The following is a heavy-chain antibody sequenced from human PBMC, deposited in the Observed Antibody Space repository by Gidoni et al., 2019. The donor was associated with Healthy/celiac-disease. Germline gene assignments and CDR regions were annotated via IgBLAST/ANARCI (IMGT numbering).Heavy chain of an antibody. D-gene: IGHD4-17*01. CDR3: AGATVTSYFDY. V-gene: IGHV4-59*01. J-gene: IGHJ4*02. CDR2: IYYSGST. Sequence: QVQLQESGPGLVKPSETLSLTCTVSGGSISSYYWSWIRQPPGKGLEWIGYIYYSGSTNYNPSLKSRVTISVDTSKNQFSLKLSSVTAADTAVHYCAGATVTSYFDYWGQGTLVTVSS. CDR1: GGSISSYY.